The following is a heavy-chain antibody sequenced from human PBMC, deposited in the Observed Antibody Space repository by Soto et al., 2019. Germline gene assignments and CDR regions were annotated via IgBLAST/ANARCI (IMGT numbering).Heavy chain of an antibody. D-gene: IGHD3-10*01. CDR1: GFTFSSYD. J-gene: IGHJ6*02. Sequence: GGSLRLSCAASGFTFSSYDMHWVRQATGKGLEWVSAIGTAGDTYYPGSVKGRFTISRENAKNSLYLQMNSLRAEDTAVYYCARGLYGSGSYYGGMDVWGQGTTVTVSS. V-gene: IGHV3-13*01. CDR3: ARGLYGSGSYYGGMDV. CDR2: IGTAGDT.